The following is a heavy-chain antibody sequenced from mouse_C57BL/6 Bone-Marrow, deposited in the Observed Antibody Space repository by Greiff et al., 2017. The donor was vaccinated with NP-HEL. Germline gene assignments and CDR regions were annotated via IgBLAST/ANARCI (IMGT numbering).Heavy chain of an antibody. CDR2: IYPRSGNT. J-gene: IGHJ1*03. D-gene: IGHD3-3*01. CDR3: EREGDCYWYFDV. CDR1: GYTFTSYG. V-gene: IGHV1-81*01. Sequence: VQLQQSGAELARPGASVKLSCKASGYTFTSYGLSWVKQRTGQGLEWIGEIYPRSGNTYYNEKFKGQATLTADQSSSTAYMVLRSLTSEESAVYVCEREGDCYWYFDVWGTGTTVTVSS.